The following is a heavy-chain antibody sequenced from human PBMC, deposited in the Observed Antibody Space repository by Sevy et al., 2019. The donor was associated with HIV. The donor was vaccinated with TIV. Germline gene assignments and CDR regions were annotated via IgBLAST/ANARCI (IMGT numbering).Heavy chain of an antibody. V-gene: IGHV4-59*01. CDR1: GGSISPYY. D-gene: IGHD3-16*01. Sequence: SETLSLTCTVSGGSISPYYWNWIRQPPGKGLEWIGYMYYSGSTKYNHSFKSRVTISIETSKKQFSVKLTSVTAADTAVYYCARGGGLTDYGLDVWGQGTTVTVSS. CDR3: ARGGGLTDYGLDV. CDR2: MYYSGST. J-gene: IGHJ6*02.